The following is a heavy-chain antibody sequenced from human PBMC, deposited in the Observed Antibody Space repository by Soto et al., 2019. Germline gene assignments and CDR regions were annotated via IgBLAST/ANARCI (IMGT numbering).Heavy chain of an antibody. CDR2: TYYRSKWYN. CDR3: ARGLSSGRNNWLDP. V-gene: IGHV6-1*01. D-gene: IGHD6-19*01. CDR1: GDSVSNNLAA. J-gene: IGHJ5*02. Sequence: SQTLSLTCVISGDSVSNNLAAWNWIRQSPSRGLEWLGRTYYRSKWYNDYAVSVKSRITINPDTSKNQFSLQLNSVTPEDTAVYYCARGLSSGRNNWLDPWGQGTLVTVSS.